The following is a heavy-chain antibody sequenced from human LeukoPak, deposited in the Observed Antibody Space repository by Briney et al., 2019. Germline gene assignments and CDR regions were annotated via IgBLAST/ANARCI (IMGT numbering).Heavy chain of an antibody. CDR2: ITSSGTYI. V-gene: IGHV3-21*01. D-gene: IGHD3-10*02. Sequence: TGGSLRLSCAASGFTLNNYNMNWVRQAPGKALEWVSSITSSGTYIFYADSVKGRFTISRDNAKNSLYLQMNSLRAEDTAVYYCAELGITMIGGVWGKGTTVTISS. CDR1: GFTLNNYN. CDR3: AELGITMIGGV. J-gene: IGHJ6*04.